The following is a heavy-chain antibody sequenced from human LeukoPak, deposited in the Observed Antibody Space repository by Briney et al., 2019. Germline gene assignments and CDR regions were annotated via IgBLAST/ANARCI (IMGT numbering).Heavy chain of an antibody. CDR3: TKRDGQSFDY. D-gene: IGHD5-24*01. V-gene: IGHV3-23*01. CDR2: ILQDAETT. CDR1: GFSFSTSM. J-gene: IGHJ4*02. Sequence: PGGSLRLSCAASGFSFSTSMMSWVRRVPGQGLEWASTILQDAETTYYADSVRGRFTISRDNFKDTLFLQMSSLRAEDTAIYYCTKRDGQSFDYWGQGALVTVSS.